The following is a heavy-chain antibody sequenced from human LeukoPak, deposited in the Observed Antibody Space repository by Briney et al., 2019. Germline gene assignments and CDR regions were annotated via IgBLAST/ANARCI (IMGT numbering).Heavy chain of an antibody. CDR2: IWYDGSNK. CDR3: ARDTAPVLRYFAWEPLSPFDP. Sequence: PGGSLRLSCAASGFTFSSYGMHWVREAPGKGLEWVAVIWYDGSNKYYADSVKGRFTISRDNSKNTLYLQMNSLSAEDTAVHYCARDTAPVLRYFAWEPLSPFDPWGQGTLVTVSS. V-gene: IGHV3-33*01. J-gene: IGHJ5*02. D-gene: IGHD3-9*01. CDR1: GFTFSSYG.